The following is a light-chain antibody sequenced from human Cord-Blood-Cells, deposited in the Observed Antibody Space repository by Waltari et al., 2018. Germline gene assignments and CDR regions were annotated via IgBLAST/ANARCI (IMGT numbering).Light chain of an antibody. CDR3: LLSYSGARV. CDR2: DTS. J-gene: IGLJ3*02. CDR1: PGAVPSGHY. Sequence: QAVVTQEPSLTVSPGGTVTLTRGSSPGAVPSGHYPYWFQQKPGHAPRPLIYDTSNKHSWTPARFSGSLLGGKAALTLSGAQPEDEAEYYCLLSYSGARVFGGGTKLTVL. V-gene: IGLV7-46*01.